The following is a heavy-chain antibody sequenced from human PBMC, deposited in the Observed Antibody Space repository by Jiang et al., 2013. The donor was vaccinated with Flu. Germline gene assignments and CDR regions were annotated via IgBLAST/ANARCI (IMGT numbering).Heavy chain of an antibody. CDR2: IYYSGST. CDR1: GGSISSYY. D-gene: IGHD6-19*01. V-gene: IGHV4-59*08. CDR3: ARHYAVAGKDWFDP. J-gene: IGHJ5*02. Sequence: GSGLVKPSETLSLTCTVSGGSISSYYWSWIRQPPGKGLEWIGYIYYSGSTNYNPSLKSRVTISVDTSKNQFSLKLSSVTAADTAVYYCARHYAVAGKDWFDPWGQGTLVTVSS.